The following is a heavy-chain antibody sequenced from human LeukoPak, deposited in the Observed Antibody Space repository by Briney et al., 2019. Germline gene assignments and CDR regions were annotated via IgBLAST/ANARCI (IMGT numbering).Heavy chain of an antibody. V-gene: IGHV5-51*01. CDR3: AISRWEWKGYFDY. CDR2: IYPGDSDT. D-gene: IGHD6-13*01. J-gene: IGHJ4*02. Sequence: GESLKISCKGSGYSFTSYWIGWVRPMPGKGLEWMGIIYPGDSDTRYSPSFQGQVTISADKSISTAYLQWSSLKASDTAMYYCAISRWEWKGYFDYWGQGTLVTVSS. CDR1: GYSFTSYW.